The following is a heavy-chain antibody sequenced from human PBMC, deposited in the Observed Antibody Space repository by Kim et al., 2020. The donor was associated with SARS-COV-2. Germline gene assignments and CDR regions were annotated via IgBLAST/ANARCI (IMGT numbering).Heavy chain of an antibody. J-gene: IGHJ4*02. V-gene: IGHV4-39*01. CDR3: AVHFGDGCKSFDY. D-gene: IGHD3-16*01. Sequence: SNTSLKNRFTISVHASKNQFSLKLSSVTAADTAVYYCAVHFGDGCKSFDYWGQGTLVTVSS.